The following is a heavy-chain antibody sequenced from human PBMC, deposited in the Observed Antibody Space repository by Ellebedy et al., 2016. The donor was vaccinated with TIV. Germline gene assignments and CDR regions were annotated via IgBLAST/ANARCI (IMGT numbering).Heavy chain of an antibody. CDR2: IYYSGST. J-gene: IGHJ5*02. D-gene: IGHD6-6*01. CDR3: ARHVDEYSSSKRFDP. V-gene: IGHV4-39*01. Sequence: MPSETLSLTCTVSGGSISSSSYYWGSIRQPPGKGLEWIGSIYYSGSTYYNPSLKSRVTISVDTSKNQFSLNLSSVTAADTAVYYCARHVDEYSSSKRFDPWGQGTLVTVSS. CDR1: GGSISSSSYY.